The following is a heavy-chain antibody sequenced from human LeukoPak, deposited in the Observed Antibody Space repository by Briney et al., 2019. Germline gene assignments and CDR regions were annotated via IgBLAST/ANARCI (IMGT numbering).Heavy chain of an antibody. J-gene: IGHJ3*02. CDR1: GGTFSSYA. D-gene: IGHD4-17*01. V-gene: IGHV1-18*01. Sequence: ASVKVSCKASGGTFSSYAISWVRQAPGQGLEWMGWISAYNGNTNYAQKLQGRVTMTTDTSTSTAYMELRSLRSDDTAVYYCASTTTVTTGGAFDIWGQGTMVTVSS. CDR2: ISAYNGNT. CDR3: ASTTTVTTGGAFDI.